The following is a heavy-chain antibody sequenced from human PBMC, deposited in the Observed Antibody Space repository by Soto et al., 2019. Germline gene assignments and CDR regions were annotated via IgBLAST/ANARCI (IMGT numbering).Heavy chain of an antibody. CDR2: IFHTGTT. J-gene: IGHJ4*02. CDR1: GGSVSSGNYD. D-gene: IGHD1-26*01. CDR3: TRAPVSGSYCFDF. V-gene: IGHV4-61*01. Sequence: SETLSLTCTVSGGSVSSGNYDWSWSRQPPGKGLEWIGYIFHTGTTNYNPSLKSRVTISLDTSMNQFSLKLSSVTPADTAVYYCTRAPVSGSYCFDFWGQGTPVTVSS.